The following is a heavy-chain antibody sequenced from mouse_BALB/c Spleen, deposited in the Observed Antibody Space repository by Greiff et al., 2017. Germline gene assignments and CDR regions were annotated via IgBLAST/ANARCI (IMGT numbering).Heavy chain of an antibody. CDR1: GFAFSSYD. Sequence: EVKVVESGGGLVKPGGSLKLSCAASGFAFSSYDMSWVRQTPEKRLEWVAYISCGGGSTYYPDTVKGRFTISRDNAKNTLYLQMSSLKSEDTAMYYCARHDYYCSSYFDYWGQGTTLTVSS. CDR3: ARHDYYCSSYFDY. J-gene: IGHJ2*01. CDR2: ISCGGGST. D-gene: IGHD1-1*01. V-gene: IGHV5-12-1*01.